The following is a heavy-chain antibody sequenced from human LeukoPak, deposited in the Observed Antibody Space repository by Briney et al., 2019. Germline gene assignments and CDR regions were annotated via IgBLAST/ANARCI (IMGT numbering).Heavy chain of an antibody. CDR1: GGSFSGYY. CDR2: INHSGST. J-gene: IGHJ4*02. D-gene: IGHD1-1*01. V-gene: IGHV4-34*01. CDR3: ARGDRELDY. Sequence: SGTLSLTCAVYGGSFSGYYWSWIRQPPGKGLEWIGEINHSGSTNYNPSLKSRVTISVDTSKNQFSLKLSSVTAADTAVYYCARGDRELDYWGQGTLVTVSS.